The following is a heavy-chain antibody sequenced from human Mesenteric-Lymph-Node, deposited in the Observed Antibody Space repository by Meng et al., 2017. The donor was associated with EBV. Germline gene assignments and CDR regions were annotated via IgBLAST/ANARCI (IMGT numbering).Heavy chain of an antibody. Sequence: PPLPWSGPGLVKPSEPLSLTCTVSGGSISSSSYDWGWIRQPPGKGLEWIGTYYNSGSTHYNPSLKSRVTISVDTSNNQFSLRLISVTAADTAAYYCARQGPSGRTFDYWGQGTLVTVSS. D-gene: IGHD1-26*01. CDR3: ARQGPSGRTFDY. J-gene: IGHJ4*02. CDR2: YYNSGST. V-gene: IGHV4-39*01. CDR1: GGSISSSSYD.